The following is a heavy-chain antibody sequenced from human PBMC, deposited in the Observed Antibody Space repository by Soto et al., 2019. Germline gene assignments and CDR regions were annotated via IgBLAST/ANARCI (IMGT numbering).Heavy chain of an antibody. V-gene: IGHV4-30-2*01. Sequence: SETLSLTCAVSGVSITTNGYSWSWIRQPPGRGLEWIGYIYPSGTIFYNPSLNSRVTISADTSNNQFSLKLTSVTAADTAVYFCATYAAFAKYYFDYWGRGTLVTVSS. D-gene: IGHD3-16*01. CDR3: ATYAAFAKYYFDY. CDR2: IYPSGTI. J-gene: IGHJ4*02. CDR1: GVSITTNGYS.